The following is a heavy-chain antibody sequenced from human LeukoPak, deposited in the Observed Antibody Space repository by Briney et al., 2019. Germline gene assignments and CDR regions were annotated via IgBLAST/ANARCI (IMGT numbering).Heavy chain of an antibody. Sequence: GGSLRLSCAASGFTFSSYEMNWVRQAPGKGLEWVSYISSSGSTIYYADSVKGRFTISRDNAKNSLYLQMNSLRAEDTAVYYCARDAMTTVTGGDAFDIWGQGTMVTVSS. V-gene: IGHV3-48*03. CDR3: ARDAMTTVTGGDAFDI. J-gene: IGHJ3*02. CDR1: GFTFSSYE. D-gene: IGHD4-17*01. CDR2: ISSSGSTI.